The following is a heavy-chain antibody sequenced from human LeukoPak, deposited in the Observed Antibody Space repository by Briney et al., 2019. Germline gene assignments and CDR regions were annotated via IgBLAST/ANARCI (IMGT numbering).Heavy chain of an antibody. CDR2: ITGSGGNT. CDR1: GFIFSSYS. V-gene: IGHV3-23*01. J-gene: IGHJ4*02. Sequence: GGSLRLSCAASGFIFSSYSMSWVRQAPGKGLECVSVITGSGGNTYYADSVKGRFTISRDNSKNTLYLQMNSLRAEDTAVYYCARVRSGSGWYFDYWGQGTLVTVSS. D-gene: IGHD6-19*01. CDR3: ARVRSGSGWYFDY.